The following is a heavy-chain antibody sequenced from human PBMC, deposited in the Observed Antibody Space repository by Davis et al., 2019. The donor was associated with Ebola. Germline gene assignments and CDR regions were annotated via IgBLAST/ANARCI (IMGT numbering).Heavy chain of an antibody. V-gene: IGHV3-30*04. CDR3: ASGDDSTGTPRH. CDR2: ISYDGSNK. CDR1: GFTFSSYA. D-gene: IGHD1-1*01. Sequence: GESLKISCAASGFTFSSYAMHWVRQAPGKGLEWVAVISYDGSNKYYADSVKGRFTISRDNSKNTLYLQINSLRTEDTAVYYCASGDDSTGTPRHWGQGTLVTVSS. J-gene: IGHJ4*02.